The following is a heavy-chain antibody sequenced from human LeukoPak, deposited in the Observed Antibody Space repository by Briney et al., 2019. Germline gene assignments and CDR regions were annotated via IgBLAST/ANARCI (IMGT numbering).Heavy chain of an antibody. V-gene: IGHV3-7*01. D-gene: IGHD3-10*01. J-gene: IGHJ5*01. CDR1: GFTFSSYW. CDR2: IKRDGNEK. Sequence: GGSLRLSCAASGFTFSSYWMNWVRQAPGKGLEWVANIKRDGNEKNYVDSVRGRFSISSDNAKNSLYLQMDSLRAEDTAVYYCAKEGAYPIITYDSWGQGALVTVSS. CDR3: AKEGAYPIITYDS.